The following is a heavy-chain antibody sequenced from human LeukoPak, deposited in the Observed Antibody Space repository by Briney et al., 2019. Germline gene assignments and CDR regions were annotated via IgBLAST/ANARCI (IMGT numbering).Heavy chain of an antibody. Sequence: GESLQISCKGSGYSFTSYWIGWVRQMPGKGLEWMGIIYPGDSDTRYSPSFQGQVTISADKSISTAYLQWSSLKASDTAMYYCARRVTIDPRGPLNWFDPWGQGTLVTVSS. V-gene: IGHV5-51*01. CDR1: GYSFTSYW. D-gene: IGHD3-9*01. CDR2: IYPGDSDT. CDR3: ARRVTIDPRGPLNWFDP. J-gene: IGHJ5*02.